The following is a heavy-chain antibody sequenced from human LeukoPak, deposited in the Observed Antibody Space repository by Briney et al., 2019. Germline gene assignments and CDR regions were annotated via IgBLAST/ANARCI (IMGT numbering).Heavy chain of an antibody. CDR1: GFTFSSHW. J-gene: IGHJ5*02. D-gene: IGHD5-18*01. CDR3: ARDNSPGWFGP. V-gene: IGHV3-74*01. Sequence: GGSLTLSCAASGFTFSSHWMHWVRQAPGKGLVWVSRNKGDGSTTAYADSVKGRFTISRDNAKNTLYLQMNSLSAEDTAVYYCARDNSPGWFGPWGQGTLVSVSS. CDR2: NKGDGSTT.